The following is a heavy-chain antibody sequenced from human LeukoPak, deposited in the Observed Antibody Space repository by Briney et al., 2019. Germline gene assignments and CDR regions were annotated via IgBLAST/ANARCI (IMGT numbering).Heavy chain of an antibody. Sequence: SETLSLTCAVYGGSFSGYYWSWIRQPPGKGVEWIGEINHSGSTNYNPSLKSRVTISVDTSKNQFSLKLSSVTAADTAVYYCARGMTVVPAAMAPHWFDPWGQGTLVTVSS. V-gene: IGHV4-34*01. CDR1: GGSFSGYY. CDR3: ARGMTVVPAAMAPHWFDP. CDR2: INHSGST. D-gene: IGHD2-2*01. J-gene: IGHJ5*02.